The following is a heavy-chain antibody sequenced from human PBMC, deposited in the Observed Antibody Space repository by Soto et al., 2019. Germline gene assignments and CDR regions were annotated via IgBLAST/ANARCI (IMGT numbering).Heavy chain of an antibody. Sequence: HGESLKISCKGSGYSFTSYWIGWVRQMPVKGLEWMGIIYPGDSDTRYSPSFQGQVTISADKSISTAYLQWSSLKASDTAMYYCARGVGPLPSYYYMDVWGKGTTVTVSS. V-gene: IGHV5-51*01. CDR1: GYSFTSYW. CDR3: ARGVGPLPSYYYMDV. CDR2: IYPGDSDT. D-gene: IGHD2-15*01. J-gene: IGHJ6*03.